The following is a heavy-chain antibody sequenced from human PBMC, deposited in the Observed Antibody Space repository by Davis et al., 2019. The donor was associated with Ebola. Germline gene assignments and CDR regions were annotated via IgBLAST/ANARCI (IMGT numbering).Heavy chain of an antibody. CDR2: IYPDDSDT. J-gene: IGHJ4*02. CDR1: GYSFTTYW. Sequence: GESLKISCKGSGYSFTTYWIAWVRQPPAKGLEWMGIIYPDDSDTRYSPAFEGQVTISVDRSTNTAYLQWSSLKASDIAMYYCARQESLYGSSDYWGQGTLVTVSS. D-gene: IGHD2/OR15-2a*01. CDR3: ARQESLYGSSDY. V-gene: IGHV5-51*01.